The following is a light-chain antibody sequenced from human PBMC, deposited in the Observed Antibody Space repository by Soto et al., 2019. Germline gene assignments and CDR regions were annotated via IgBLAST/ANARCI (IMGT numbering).Light chain of an antibody. V-gene: IGLV2-14*01. CDR2: EVS. J-gene: IGLJ1*01. CDR1: SSDVGGYNF. CDR3: SSYTSSSTLV. Sequence: QSALTQPASVSGSPGQSITISCTGTSSDVGGYNFVSWYQQHPGKAPKLMIYEVSNRPSGVSNRFSGSKSGNTASLTISGLQAEYEADYYCSSYTSSSTLVFGTGTKLNVL.